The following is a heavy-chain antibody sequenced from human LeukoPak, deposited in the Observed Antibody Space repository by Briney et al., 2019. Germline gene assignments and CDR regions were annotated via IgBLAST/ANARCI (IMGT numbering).Heavy chain of an antibody. CDR2: IYHSGST. V-gene: IGHV4-4*08. Sequence: SETLSLTCSVSGGSMSSYYWSWIRQSPGKGLEWIGYIYHSGSTDYNSSLKSRVTISVDTSKNQFSLKLSSVTAADTAVYYCARGSGSYPLYYFDYWGQGTLVTVSS. D-gene: IGHD1-26*01. J-gene: IGHJ4*02. CDR1: GGSMSSYY. CDR3: ARGSGSYPLYYFDY.